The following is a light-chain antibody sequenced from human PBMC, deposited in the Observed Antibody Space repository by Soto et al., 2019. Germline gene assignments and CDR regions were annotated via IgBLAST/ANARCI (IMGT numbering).Light chain of an antibody. V-gene: IGLV2-14*01. Sequence: QSVLTQPTSVSGSPGQSITISCTGNSNDIGACDFVSWYQQHPGKAPRLLIHGVRNRPSGISSRFSASKSDTTASLTVSGLQAEDEADYYCSSFAGTNSFVFGTGTKVTVL. J-gene: IGLJ1*01. CDR1: SNDIGACDF. CDR3: SSFAGTNSFV. CDR2: GVR.